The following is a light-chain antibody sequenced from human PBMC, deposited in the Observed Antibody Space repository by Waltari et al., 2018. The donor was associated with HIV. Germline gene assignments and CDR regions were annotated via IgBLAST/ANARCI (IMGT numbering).Light chain of an antibody. Sequence: QSVLTQPPSASGTPGQRVTISCSGSSSNIGRNYVYWYQQLPGTAPKLLIYRNNQRPSGDPDVVAGSRSGTSASLAISGRRSEDEADYDWAAWDDSRSGRVFGGGTKLTVL. CDR3: AAWDDSRSGRV. J-gene: IGLJ3*02. CDR1: SSNIGRNY. CDR2: RNN. V-gene: IGLV1-47*01.